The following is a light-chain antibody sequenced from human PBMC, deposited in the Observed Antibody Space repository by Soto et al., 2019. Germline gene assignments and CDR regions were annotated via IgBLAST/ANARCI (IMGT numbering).Light chain of an antibody. CDR3: QQYNNWPGT. V-gene: IGKV3-15*01. J-gene: IGKJ1*01. CDR1: QSVSSN. CDR2: GAS. Sequence: EIVMTQSPATLSVSPGERATLSCRASQSVSSNLAWYQQNPGQAPRLLIYGASTRVTGIPARFSGGGSGTAFTLTISSLQSEDFAVYYCQQYNNWPGTFGQGTKVEIK.